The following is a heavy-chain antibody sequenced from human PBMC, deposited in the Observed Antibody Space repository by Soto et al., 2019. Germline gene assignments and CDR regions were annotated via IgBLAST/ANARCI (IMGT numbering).Heavy chain of an antibody. CDR3: ARGQYFYETSGYPAH. CDR2: IWYDGSNE. Sequence: GGSLRLSCEASGYTFRSYGMHWVRQAPGKGLEWVAAIWYDGSNEYYADSVKGRFTISRDNPANTLFLQMNSLRVEDTAVYLCARGQYFYETSGYPAHWGQGTLVTVSS. D-gene: IGHD3-22*01. J-gene: IGHJ4*02. CDR1: GYTFRSYG. V-gene: IGHV3-33*02.